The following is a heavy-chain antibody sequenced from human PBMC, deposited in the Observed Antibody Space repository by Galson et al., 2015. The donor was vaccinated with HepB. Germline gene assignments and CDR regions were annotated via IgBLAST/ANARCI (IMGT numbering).Heavy chain of an antibody. Sequence: SVKVSCKASGFTFTNSAVPWVRQARGQGLEWIGWMVVGGGNTNYAQHFQGRLTITRDMSTGTAYMAMTSLRSEDTAVYYCAAESYSSGCCKYGYWGQGALVTVSS. D-gene: IGHD6-25*01. CDR1: GFTFTNSA. J-gene: IGHJ4*02. CDR2: MVVGGGNT. CDR3: AAESYSSGCCKYGY. V-gene: IGHV1-58*01.